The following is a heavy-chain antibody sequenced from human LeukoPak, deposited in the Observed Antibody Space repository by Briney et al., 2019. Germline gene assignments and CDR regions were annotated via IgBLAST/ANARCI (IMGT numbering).Heavy chain of an antibody. Sequence: PGGSLRLSCAASGFIFSSYAMSWVRQAPGKGLEWVSGISGSGTYTYDADSVKGRFSISRDNSKNTLYLQMNSLRAEDTAVYYCARGHRYGGLSDYWGQGTLVTVSS. J-gene: IGHJ4*02. CDR3: ARGHRYGGLSDY. V-gene: IGHV3-23*01. CDR1: GFIFSSYA. D-gene: IGHD1-1*01. CDR2: ISGSGTYT.